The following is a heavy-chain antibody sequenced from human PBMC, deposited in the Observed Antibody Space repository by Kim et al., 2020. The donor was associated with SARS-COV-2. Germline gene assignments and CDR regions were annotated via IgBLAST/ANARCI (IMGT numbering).Heavy chain of an antibody. V-gene: IGHV4-34*01. CDR1: GGAFREYY. Sequence: SETMSLTCAVEGGAFREYYWSWIRQSPQKGLEWIGGSHSSGSTSYNPSLKNRVAIFLDTTQRQVSLSLWSLTAADAATYYGARDVSYYGGGLTNFYLWGR. J-gene: IGHJ2*01. CDR3: ARDVSYYGGGLTNFYL. D-gene: IGHD3-10*01. CDR2: SHSSGST.